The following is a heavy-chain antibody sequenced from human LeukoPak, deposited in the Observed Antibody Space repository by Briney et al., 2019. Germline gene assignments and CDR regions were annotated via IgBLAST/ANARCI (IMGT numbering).Heavy chain of an antibody. CDR3: ARSYYYDSSAYYP. J-gene: IGHJ5*02. CDR2: IYYGGST. CDR1: SGSISSSSYY. Sequence: SETLSLTCTVSSGSISSSSYYWGWIRQPPGKGLEWIGSIYYGGSTYYNPSLKSRVTISVDTSKNQFSLKLSSVTAADTAAYYCARSYYYDSSAYYPWGQGTLVTVSS. D-gene: IGHD3-22*01. V-gene: IGHV4-39*01.